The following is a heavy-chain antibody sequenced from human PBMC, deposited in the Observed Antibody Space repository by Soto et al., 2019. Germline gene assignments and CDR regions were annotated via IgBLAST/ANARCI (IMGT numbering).Heavy chain of an antibody. CDR1: GYTFTSYD. CDR3: ARDYVLSYSYYYGSGSYSPGYYYYYGMDV. CDR2: MNPNSGGT. V-gene: IGHV1-2*04. Sequence: SVKVSCKASGYTFTSYDINWVRQATGQGLEWMGWMNPNSGGTNYAQKFQGWVTMTRDTSISTAYMELSRLRSDDTAVYYCARDYVLSYSYYYGSGSYSPGYYYYYGMDVWGQGTTVTVSS. J-gene: IGHJ6*02. D-gene: IGHD3-10*01.